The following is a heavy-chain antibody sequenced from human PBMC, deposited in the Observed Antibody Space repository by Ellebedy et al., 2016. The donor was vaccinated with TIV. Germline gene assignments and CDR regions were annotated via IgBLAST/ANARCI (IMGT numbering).Heavy chain of an antibody. CDR1: GFTFSNYW. CDR2: INQDGSEK. V-gene: IGHV3-7*01. CDR3: SNPPGRLNF. Sequence: PGGSLRLSCTASGFTFSNYWMSWVRQAPGKGLEWVANINQDGSEKYYVDSVKGRFTISRDNAKNSLYLQMNSLRAEDTAVYYCSNPPGRLNFWGQGTLVTVSS. J-gene: IGHJ4*02. D-gene: IGHD1-14*01.